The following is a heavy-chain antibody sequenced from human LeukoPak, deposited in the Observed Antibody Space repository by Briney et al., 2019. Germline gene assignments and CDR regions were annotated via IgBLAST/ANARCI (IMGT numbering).Heavy chain of an antibody. Sequence: KASETLSLTCAVYGGSFSGYYWSWIRQPPGKGLEWIGEINHSGSTNYNPSLKSRVTISVDTSKNQFSLKLSSVTAADTAVYYCARGGIAVAGTRPYNWFDPWGQGTLVTVSS. J-gene: IGHJ5*02. CDR3: ARGGIAVAGTRPYNWFDP. CDR1: GGSFSGYY. D-gene: IGHD6-19*01. V-gene: IGHV4-34*01. CDR2: INHSGST.